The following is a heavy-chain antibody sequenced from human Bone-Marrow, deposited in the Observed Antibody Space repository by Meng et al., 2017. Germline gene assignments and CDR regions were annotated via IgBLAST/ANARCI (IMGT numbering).Heavy chain of an antibody. CDR2: INPNSGGT. D-gene: IGHD2-21*02. Sequence: SVTVSCKASGYTFTGYYLHWVRQAPGQGLEWMGWINPNSGGTNYAQKFQGRVTMTRDTSISTAYMELSRLRSDDTAVYYGAYDEVTANWGQGTMVTVSS. CDR3: AYDEVTAN. CDR1: GYTFTGYY. V-gene: IGHV1-2*02. J-gene: IGHJ4*01.